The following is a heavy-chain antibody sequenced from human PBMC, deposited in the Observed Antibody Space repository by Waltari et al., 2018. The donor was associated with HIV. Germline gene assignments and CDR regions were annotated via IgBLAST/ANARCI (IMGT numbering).Heavy chain of an antibody. J-gene: IGHJ4*02. V-gene: IGHV4-30-2*01. CDR2: ISHSGST. Sequence: QLQLQESGSGLVKPSQTLSLPCSVPGDSISSGGSSWIWLRQPPGKGLEWIGYISHSGSTDYNPSLESRVTISINRSKDQFSLKLTSVTAADTAVYYCASGGGYCSGGTCYPNYFDYWGQGSLVTVSS. D-gene: IGHD2-15*01. CDR1: GDSISSGGSS. CDR3: ASGGGYCSGGTCYPNYFDY.